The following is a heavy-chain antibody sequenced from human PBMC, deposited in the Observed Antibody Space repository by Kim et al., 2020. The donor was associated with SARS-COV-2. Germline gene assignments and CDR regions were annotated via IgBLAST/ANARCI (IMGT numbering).Heavy chain of an antibody. D-gene: IGHD2-2*01. CDR3: ARHELQERSPIPLPAGTQTDY. CDR2: IYYSGST. CDR1: GGSISSSSDY. J-gene: IGHJ4*02. Sequence: SETLSLTCTVSGGSISSSSDYWGWIRQPPGKGLEWIGSIYYSGSTYYNPSLKSRVTISVDTSKNQFSLKLSSVTAADTAVYYCARHELQERSPIPLPAGTQTDYWGQGTLVTVSS. V-gene: IGHV4-39*01.